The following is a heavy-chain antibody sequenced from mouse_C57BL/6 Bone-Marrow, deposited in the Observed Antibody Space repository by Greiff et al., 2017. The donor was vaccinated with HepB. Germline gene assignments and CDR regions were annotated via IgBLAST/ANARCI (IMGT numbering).Heavy chain of an antibody. J-gene: IGHJ4*01. CDR1: GFSLTSYG. CDR2: IWRGGST. Sequence: VKVVESGPGLVQPSQSLSITCTVSGFSLTSYGVHWVRQSPGKGLEWLGVIWRGGSTDYNAAFMSRLSITKDNSKSQVFFKMNSLQADDTAIYYCAKKGDYGSYYYAMDYWGQGTSVTVSS. CDR3: AKKGDYGSYYYAMDY. D-gene: IGHD2-4*01. V-gene: IGHV2-5*01.